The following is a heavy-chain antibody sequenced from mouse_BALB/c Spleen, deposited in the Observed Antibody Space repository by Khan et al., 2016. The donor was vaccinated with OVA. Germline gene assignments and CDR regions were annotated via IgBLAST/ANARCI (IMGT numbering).Heavy chain of an antibody. CDR3: ARGKWAWFAY. J-gene: IGHJ3*01. D-gene: IGHD1-3*01. Sequence: DVMLVESGGGLVQPGGSRKLSCAASGFTFSSFGMHWVRQAPEKGLEWVAYISSDSITLYYADTVKGRVTISRANPWNTLFLQMTRLRSKNTASYYCARGKWAWFAYWGQGTRVTVSA. CDR1: GFTFSSFG. CDR2: ISSDSITL. V-gene: IGHV5-17*02.